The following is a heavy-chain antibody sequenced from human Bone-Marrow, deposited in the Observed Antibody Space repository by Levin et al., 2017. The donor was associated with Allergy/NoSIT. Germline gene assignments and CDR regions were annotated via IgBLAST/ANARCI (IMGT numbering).Heavy chain of an antibody. D-gene: IGHD3-10*01. J-gene: IGHJ5*02. CDR1: GFTFSSYA. CDR2: ISSNGGST. V-gene: IGHV3-64D*06. Sequence: GESLKISCSASGFTFSSYAMHWVRQAPGKGLESVSAISSNGGSTYYADSVKGRFTISRDNSKNTLYLQMSSLRAEDTAVYYCVKDLGRFDPWGQGTLVTVSS. CDR3: VKDLGRFDP.